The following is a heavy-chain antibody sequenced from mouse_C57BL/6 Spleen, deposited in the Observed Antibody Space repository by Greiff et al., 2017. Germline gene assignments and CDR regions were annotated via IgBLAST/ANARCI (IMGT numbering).Heavy chain of an antibody. V-gene: IGHV1-75*01. D-gene: IGHD1-1*01. Sequence: QVQLQQSGPELVKPGASVKISCKASGYTFTDYYINWVKQRPGQGLEWIGWIFPGSGSTYYNEKFKGKATLTVDKSSSTAYILLSSLTSEDSAVYFCARRRGTVGFDYWCQGTTLTVSS. CDR3: ARRRGTVGFDY. CDR1: GYTFTDYY. J-gene: IGHJ2*01. CDR2: IFPGSGST.